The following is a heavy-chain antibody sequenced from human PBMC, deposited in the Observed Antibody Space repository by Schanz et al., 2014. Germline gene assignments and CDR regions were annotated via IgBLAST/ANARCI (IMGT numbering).Heavy chain of an antibody. CDR1: GFTFSSYA. CDR2: ISGSGGST. V-gene: IGHV3-23*01. Sequence: EVKLLESGGTLVRPGGSLRLSCAASGFTFSSYAMSWVRQAPGKGLEWVSAISGSGGSTYYADSVKGRFTISRDNSKNTLYLQMNSLRVEDTAVYYCAASSGWHPSTDYWGQGTLVTVSS. CDR3: AASSGWHPSTDY. D-gene: IGHD6-19*01. J-gene: IGHJ4*02.